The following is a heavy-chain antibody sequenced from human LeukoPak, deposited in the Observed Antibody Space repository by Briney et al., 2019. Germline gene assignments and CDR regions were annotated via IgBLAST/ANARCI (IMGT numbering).Heavy chain of an antibody. J-gene: IGHJ6*02. CDR2: IDNSGST. Sequence: SETLPLTCTVSGGSISSSYWSWVRQPPGKGLEWIGYIDNSGSTNYNPSLKSRVTISLDTPKSQFSLKLSSVTAADTAVYYCARAPLYSGGSGWSIYYFYAMDVWGQGTTVTVSS. D-gene: IGHD6-19*01. CDR1: GGSISSSY. V-gene: IGHV4-59*01. CDR3: ARAPLYSGGSGWSIYYFYAMDV.